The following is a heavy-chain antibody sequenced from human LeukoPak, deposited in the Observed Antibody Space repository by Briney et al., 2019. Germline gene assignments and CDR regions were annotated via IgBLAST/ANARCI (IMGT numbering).Heavy chain of an antibody. V-gene: IGHV3-23*01. CDR2: ISGASGTT. CDR1: GFTFSSYA. J-gene: IGHJ4*02. CDR3: ARVPGSSGWNYYFDY. Sequence: GGSLRLSCADSGFTFSSYAMTWVRQAPGKGPEWVSTISGASGTTYYADSVKGRFTISRDNSKNTLYLQMNSLRAEDTAVYYCARVPGSSGWNYYFDYWGQGTLVTVSS. D-gene: IGHD6-19*01.